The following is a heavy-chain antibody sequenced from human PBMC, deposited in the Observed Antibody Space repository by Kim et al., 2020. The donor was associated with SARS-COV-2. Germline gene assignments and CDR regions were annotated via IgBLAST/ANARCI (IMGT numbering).Heavy chain of an antibody. CDR1: GGSISSYY. J-gene: IGHJ4*01. V-gene: IGHV4-59*01. Sequence: SETLSLTCTVSGGSISSYYWSWIRQPPGKGLEWIGYIYYSGSTNYNPSLKSRVTISVDTSKNQFSLKLSSVTAAVTAVYYCASFYYDSSGYYGYFDYWG. CDR2: IYYSGST. D-gene: IGHD3-22*01. CDR3: ASFYYDSSGYYGYFDY.